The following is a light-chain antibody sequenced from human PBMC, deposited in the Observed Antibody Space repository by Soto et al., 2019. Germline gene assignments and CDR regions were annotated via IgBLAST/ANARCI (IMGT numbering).Light chain of an antibody. J-gene: IGKJ1*01. CDR3: QQYDSSWT. Sequence: EIVLTQSPCTLSLSPGERATLSCRASQSVPSNFLAWYQQKPGQAPILVIYGVSRRATGIPDRFSGSGSGTDFTLTISRLEPEDFAVYYCQQYDSSWTFGQGTKVAIK. CDR1: QSVPSNF. V-gene: IGKV3-20*01. CDR2: GVS.